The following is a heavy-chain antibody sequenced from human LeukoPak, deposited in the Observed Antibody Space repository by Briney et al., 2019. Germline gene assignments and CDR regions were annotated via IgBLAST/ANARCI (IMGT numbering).Heavy chain of an antibody. CDR1: GGSISSYY. V-gene: IGHV4-4*07. D-gene: IGHD3-10*01. Sequence: SETLSLTCFHRGGSISSYYWSWVRQPAGKGLEWIGRIYSSGSTNYNPSLKTRVTMSLDTSKNQFSLNLTTVTAADTAVYYCARASARGAQFDYWGQGTLVTVSS. J-gene: IGHJ4*02. CDR3: ARASARGAQFDY. CDR2: IYSSGST.